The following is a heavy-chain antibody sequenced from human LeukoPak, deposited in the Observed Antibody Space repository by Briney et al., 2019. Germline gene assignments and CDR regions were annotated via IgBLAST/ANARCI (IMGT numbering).Heavy chain of an antibody. Sequence: GGSLRLSCAASGFTFSSYEMNWVRQAPGKGLEWVSSISSRSSYIYYADSVKGRFTISRDNAKNSLYLQMNSLRAEDTAVYYCARLSSHYGDYKVDPWGQGTLVTVSS. V-gene: IGHV3-21*04. J-gene: IGHJ5*02. CDR1: GFTFSSYE. CDR3: ARLSSHYGDYKVDP. D-gene: IGHD4-17*01. CDR2: ISSRSSYI.